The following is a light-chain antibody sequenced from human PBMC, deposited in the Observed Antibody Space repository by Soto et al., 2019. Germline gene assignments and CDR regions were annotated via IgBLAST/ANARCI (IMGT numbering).Light chain of an antibody. J-gene: IGKJ2*01. Sequence: ENVLTQSPGTLSLSPGERATLSCRASQSVTNSYLAWYQQKPGQAPRLLIYGASSRATGIPDRFSGSGSGTGFPLTISRLEPEDFAVYYCQQYGSSLYTFGQGTKLEIK. CDR2: GAS. V-gene: IGKV3-20*01. CDR3: QQYGSSLYT. CDR1: QSVTNSY.